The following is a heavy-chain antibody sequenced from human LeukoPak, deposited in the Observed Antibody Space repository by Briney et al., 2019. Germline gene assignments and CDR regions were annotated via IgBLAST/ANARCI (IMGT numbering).Heavy chain of an antibody. CDR2: LSGSGYNT. J-gene: IGHJ4*02. CDR3: AKDPYGTRYFDY. Sequence: SGGSLRLSCAASGFTFSSYALSWVRQAPGKGLEWVSSLSGSGYNTYYADSVKGRFTIFRDNSKNTVYLQMNSLRAEDTAVYYCAKDPYGTRYFDYWGQGTLVTVSS. CDR1: GFTFSSYA. D-gene: IGHD2-2*01. V-gene: IGHV3-23*01.